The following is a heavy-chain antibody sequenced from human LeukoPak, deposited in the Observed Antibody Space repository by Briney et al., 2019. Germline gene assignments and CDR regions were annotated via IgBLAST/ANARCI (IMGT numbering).Heavy chain of an antibody. CDR3: ARELFGPSDPLDI. CDR1: EYTFTGYY. D-gene: IGHD3-16*01. CDR2: INPKNGGR. Sequence: ASVKVSCKASEYTFTGYYIHWVRQAPGQGLEWMGWINPKNGGRNYAQKFQGRVTMTRDTSISTAYMELTRLRSDDTAVYYCARELFGPSDPLDIWGQGTMVTVSP. J-gene: IGHJ3*02. V-gene: IGHV1-2*02.